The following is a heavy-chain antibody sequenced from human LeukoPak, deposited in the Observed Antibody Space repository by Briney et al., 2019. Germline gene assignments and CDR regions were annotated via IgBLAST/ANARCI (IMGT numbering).Heavy chain of an antibody. CDR2: ISSSSSYI. J-gene: IGHJ3*02. CDR1: GFTFSSYS. CDR3: AKWAAAGFATDHDAFDI. Sequence: GGSLRLSCAASGFTFSSYSMNWVRQAPGKGLEWVSSISSSSSYIYYADSVKGRFTISRDNAKNSLYLQMNSLRAEDTAVYYRAKWAAAGFATDHDAFDIWGQGTMVTVSS. V-gene: IGHV3-21*01. D-gene: IGHD6-13*01.